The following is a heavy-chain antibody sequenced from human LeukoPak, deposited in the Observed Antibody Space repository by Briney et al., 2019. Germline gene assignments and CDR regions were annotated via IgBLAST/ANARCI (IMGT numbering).Heavy chain of an antibody. CDR2: INPYSGVT. CDR3: ARVPRKTGFPPTICFDY. J-gene: IGHJ4*02. CDR1: GYTLTDYF. D-gene: IGHD2/OR15-2a*01. V-gene: IGHV1-2*02. Sequence: GASVKVSCKTSGYTLTDYFMPWIRQAPGQGLEWMGWINPYSGVTKIAQKFQCRVTMTRDTSINTAYLELSRLTSDDTAVYYCARVPRKTGFPPTICFDYWGQGTLVTVSS.